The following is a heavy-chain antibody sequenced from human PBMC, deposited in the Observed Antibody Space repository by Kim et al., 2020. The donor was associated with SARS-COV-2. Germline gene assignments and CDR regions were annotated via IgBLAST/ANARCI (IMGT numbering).Heavy chain of an antibody. D-gene: IGHD2-15*01. CDR1: GGSFSGYY. CDR3: ARASASRSWFDP. J-gene: IGHJ5*02. V-gene: IGHV4-34*01. CDR2: INHSGST. Sequence: SETLSLTCAVYGGSFSGYYWSWIRQPPGKGLEWIGEINHSGSTNYNPSLKSRVTISVDTSKNQFSLKLSSVTAADTAVYYCARASASRSWFDPWGQGTLVTVSS.